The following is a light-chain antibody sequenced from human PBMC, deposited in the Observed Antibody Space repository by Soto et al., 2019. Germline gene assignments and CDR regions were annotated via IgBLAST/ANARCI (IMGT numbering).Light chain of an antibody. CDR2: DAS. CDR3: QQRSNWPPLT. Sequence: EIVLTQSPATLSLSPGERATLSCRASQSVSSYLAWYQQKPGQAPRLLIYDASNRATGIPARFSGSGSGTDFTLATSSLEPEYFAVNYCQQRSNWPPLTSGGWTKVEIK. V-gene: IGKV3-11*01. CDR1: QSVSSY. J-gene: IGKJ4*01.